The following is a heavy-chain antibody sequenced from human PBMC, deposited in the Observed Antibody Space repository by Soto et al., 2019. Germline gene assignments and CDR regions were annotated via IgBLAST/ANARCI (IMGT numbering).Heavy chain of an antibody. D-gene: IGHD3-16*02. CDR1: GFPSSTYA. CDR2: ISESGHHT. Sequence: GGSLRLSCAASGFPSSTYALNWVRQAPGKGPEWVSTISESGHHTHYADSVKGRFTISRDKSKNTLSLQMNSLRVDDTAIYYCTKSDGCGGGACYTGTYYYFDVWGRGTLVTVSS. CDR3: TKSDGCGGGACYTGTYYYFDV. J-gene: IGHJ2*01. V-gene: IGHV3-23*01.